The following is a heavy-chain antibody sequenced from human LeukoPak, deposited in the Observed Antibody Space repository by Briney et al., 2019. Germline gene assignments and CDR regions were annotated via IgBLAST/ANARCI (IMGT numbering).Heavy chain of an antibody. CDR3: AKAGSTPYDYYYYGMDV. Sequence: GGSLRLSCAASGFTFSSYAMSWVRQAPGKGLEWVSAISGSGGSTYYADSVKGRFTISRDNSKNTLYLQMNSLRAEDTAVYYCAKAGSTPYDYYYYGMDVWSQGTTVTVSS. D-gene: IGHD5/OR15-5a*01. J-gene: IGHJ6*02. CDR2: ISGSGGST. CDR1: GFTFSSYA. V-gene: IGHV3-23*01.